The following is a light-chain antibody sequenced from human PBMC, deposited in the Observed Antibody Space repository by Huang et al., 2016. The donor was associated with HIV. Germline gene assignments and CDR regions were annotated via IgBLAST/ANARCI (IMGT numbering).Light chain of an antibody. V-gene: IGKV3-15*01. CDR3: QQYNNWPPV. Sequence: EIVMTQSPATLSASPGERATLSCRASQSFSSNLAWYQQKPGQAPRLLIYGASTRSTGIPARFSGSGSGTEFTLTISSLQSEDFAVYYCQQYNNWPPVFGGGTKVEIK. CDR2: GAS. CDR1: QSFSSN. J-gene: IGKJ4*01.